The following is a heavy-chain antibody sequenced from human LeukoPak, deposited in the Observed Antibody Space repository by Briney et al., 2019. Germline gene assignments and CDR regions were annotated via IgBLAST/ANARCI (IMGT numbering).Heavy chain of an antibody. CDR2: MNPISGNT. Sequence: ASVKVSCKASGYTFTGYYMHWVRQAPGQGLEWMGWMNPISGNTGYAQKFQGRVTMTRNTSISTAYMELSSLRSEDTAVYYCARGTHGSGSYFDYWGQGTLVTVSS. CDR3: ARGTHGSGSYFDY. J-gene: IGHJ4*02. D-gene: IGHD3-10*01. CDR1: GYTFTGYY. V-gene: IGHV1-8*02.